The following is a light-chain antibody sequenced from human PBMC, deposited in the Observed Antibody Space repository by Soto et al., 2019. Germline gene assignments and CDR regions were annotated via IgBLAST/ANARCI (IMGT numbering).Light chain of an antibody. CDR3: CSYAGSYTWV. V-gene: IGLV2-11*01. Sequence: QSALTQPRSVSGSPGQSVTISCTGTSSDVGGYNFVSWYQQHPGKAPKLMIYDVSKRPSGVPDRFSGSKSANTASLTTSGLQAEDEADYYCCSYAGSYTWVFGTGTKLTVL. CDR1: SSDVGGYNF. CDR2: DVS. J-gene: IGLJ1*01.